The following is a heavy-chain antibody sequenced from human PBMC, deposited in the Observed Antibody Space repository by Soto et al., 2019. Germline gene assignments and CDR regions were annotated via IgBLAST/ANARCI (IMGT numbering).Heavy chain of an antibody. CDR1: GFTFSSYA. CDR3: AANYGSGSYYGMDV. D-gene: IGHD3-10*01. J-gene: IGHJ6*02. V-gene: IGHV3-30-3*01. Sequence: GGSLRLSCAASGFTFSSYAMHWVRQAPGKGLEWVAVISYDGSNKYYADSVKGRFTVSRDNSKNTLYLQMNSLRAEDTAVYYCAANYGSGSYYGMDVWGQGTTVTVAS. CDR2: ISYDGSNK.